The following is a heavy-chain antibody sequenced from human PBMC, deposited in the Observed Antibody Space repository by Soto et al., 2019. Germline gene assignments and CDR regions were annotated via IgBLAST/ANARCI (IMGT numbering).Heavy chain of an antibody. CDR2: IIPIFGTA. J-gene: IGHJ6*02. CDR3: AKVRDSSPMGYYYGMDV. D-gene: IGHD3-22*01. CDR1: RVAFSKFI. Sequence: QAQLEQSGGEVKKPGSSVKVSCKASRVAFSKFIVTWVRQAPGLGLEWVGGIIPIFGTANYAHKFQGRVTITADESTGTSYMEVNKLRSEDTAVYYCAKVRDSSPMGYYYGMDVWGQGTTVTVSS. V-gene: IGHV1-69*01.